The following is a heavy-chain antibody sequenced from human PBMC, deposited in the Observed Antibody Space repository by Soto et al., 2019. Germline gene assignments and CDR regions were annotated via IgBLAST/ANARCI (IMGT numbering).Heavy chain of an antibody. D-gene: IGHD5-18*01. J-gene: IGHJ4*02. CDR3: AKWDGYRYGCGS. CDR1: GFTFDDYA. CDR2: ISWNSGSI. Sequence: EVQLVESGGGLVQPGRSLRLSFAASGFTFDDYAMHWVRQAPGKGLEWVSGISWNSGSIGYADSVKGRFTISRDNAKNSLYLQMNSLRAEDTALYYCAKWDGYRYGCGSWGQGTLVTVSS. V-gene: IGHV3-9*01.